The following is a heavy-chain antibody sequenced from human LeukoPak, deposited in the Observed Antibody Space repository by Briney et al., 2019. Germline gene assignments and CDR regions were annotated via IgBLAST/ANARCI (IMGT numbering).Heavy chain of an antibody. D-gene: IGHD3-22*01. V-gene: IGHV3-21*01. CDR2: ISSSSSYI. CDR1: GFTFSSYS. J-gene: IGHJ4*02. CDR3: AREWNDYYDSSGYYDY. Sequence: PGGSLRLSCAASGFTFSSYSMNWVRQAPGKGLEWVSSISSSSSYIYYADSVKGRFTISRDNAKNSLYPQMNSLRAEDTAVYYCAREWNDYYDSSGYYDYWGQGTLVTVSS.